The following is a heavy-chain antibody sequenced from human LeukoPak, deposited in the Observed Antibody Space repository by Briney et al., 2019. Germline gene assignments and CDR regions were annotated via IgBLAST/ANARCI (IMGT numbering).Heavy chain of an antibody. J-gene: IGHJ2*01. Sequence: GGSLRLSCAAXGXXXXXXSXXXXXXAXGXXLEWVXSISSSSSYIYYADSVKGRFTISRDNAKNSLYLQMNSLRAEDTAVYYCVRATSGFDLWGRGTLVTVSS. CDR3: VRATSGFDL. V-gene: IGHV3-21*01. D-gene: IGHD1-26*01. CDR2: ISSSSSYI. CDR1: GXXXXXXS.